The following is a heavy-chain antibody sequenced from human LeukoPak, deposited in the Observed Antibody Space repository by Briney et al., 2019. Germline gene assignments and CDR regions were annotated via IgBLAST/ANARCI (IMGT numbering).Heavy chain of an antibody. CDR1: GFTFSNYN. V-gene: IGHV3-48*02. CDR2: ISRGSSSI. J-gene: IGHJ4*02. D-gene: IGHD4-17*01. Sequence: GGSLRLSCAASGFTFSNYNMNWVRQAPGKGLEWVSKISRGSSSIYYADSVKGRFTISRDNSRNTVFLQMNSLIDEDTAVYYWARGATVTSPFDYWGQGTLVTVSS. CDR3: ARGATVTSPFDY.